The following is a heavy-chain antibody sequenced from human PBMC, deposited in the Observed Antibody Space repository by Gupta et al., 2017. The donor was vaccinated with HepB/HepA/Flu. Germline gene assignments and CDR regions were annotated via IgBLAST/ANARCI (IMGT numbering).Heavy chain of an antibody. D-gene: IGHD6-13*01. V-gene: IGHV4-39*01. J-gene: IGHJ4*02. CDR3: VRHKLRIAAEDY. CDR1: GDSISSSSYY. Sequence: QLQLQESGPGLVKPSETLSLTCTVSGDSISSSSYYWGWIRQPPGKGLQWIANIYYTGRTYYNPSLESRVTISVDTSRNQFSLRLTSMTAADTAVYYCVRHKLRIAAEDYWGQGTLVTVSS. CDR2: IYYTGRT.